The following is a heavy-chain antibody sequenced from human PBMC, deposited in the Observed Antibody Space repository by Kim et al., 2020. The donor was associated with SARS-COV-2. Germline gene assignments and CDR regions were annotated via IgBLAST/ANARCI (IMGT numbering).Heavy chain of an antibody. CDR1: GGSISSYY. Sequence: SETLSLTCTVSGGSISSYYWSWIRQPPGKGLEWIGYIYYSGSTNYNPSLKSRVTISVDTSKNQFSLKLSSVTAADTAVYYCARSRYQLPLLRSLVNWFDPWGQGTLVTVSS. CDR3: ARSRYQLPLLRSLVNWFDP. J-gene: IGHJ5*02. V-gene: IGHV4-59*01. CDR2: IYYSGST. D-gene: IGHD2-2*01.